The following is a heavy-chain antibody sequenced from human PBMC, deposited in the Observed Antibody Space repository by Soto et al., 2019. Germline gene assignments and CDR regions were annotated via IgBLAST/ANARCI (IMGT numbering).Heavy chain of an antibody. J-gene: IGHJ4*02. CDR2: IIAYNGNT. CDR3: ARAIEQYSSGWYERGSDY. V-gene: IGHV1-18*04. CDR1: GYTFTSYG. D-gene: IGHD6-19*01. Sequence: QVQLVQSGAEVKKPGASVKVSCKASGYTFTSYGISCVRQAPGQWLGWMGRIIAYNGNTNYAQQVQGRVTMTTDTSTSTDYMQLRRLRSDDPAVYYCARAIEQYSSGWYERGSDYWGKGPLVTVSS.